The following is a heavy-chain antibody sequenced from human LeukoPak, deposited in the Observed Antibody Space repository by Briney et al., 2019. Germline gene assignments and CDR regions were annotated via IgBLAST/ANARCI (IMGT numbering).Heavy chain of an antibody. J-gene: IGHJ3*02. CDR1: GGSISSSNW. CDR2: IYHSGST. Sequence: SETLSLTCAVSGGSISSSNWWSWVRQPPGKGLEWIGEIYHSGSTNYNPSLKSRVTISVDKSKNQFSLKLSSVTAADTAVYYCARDRMVLRSDYAPANAFDIWGQGTMVTVSS. CDR3: ARDRMVLRSDYAPANAFDI. D-gene: IGHD4/OR15-4a*01. V-gene: IGHV4-4*02.